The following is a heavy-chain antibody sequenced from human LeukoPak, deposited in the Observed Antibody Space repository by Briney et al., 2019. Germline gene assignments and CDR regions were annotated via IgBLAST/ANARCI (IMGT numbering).Heavy chain of an antibody. J-gene: IGHJ3*02. V-gene: IGHV5-51*01. CDR1: GYSFASYW. Sequence: GESLKISCKGSGYSFASYWIGWVRQMPGKGLEWMGIIYPGDPDTRYSPSFQGQVTISPDKSISTAYLQWNSLKASDTAMYYCARLGGSYYSAFDIWGQGTMVTVSS. D-gene: IGHD1-26*01. CDR2: IYPGDPDT. CDR3: ARLGGSYYSAFDI.